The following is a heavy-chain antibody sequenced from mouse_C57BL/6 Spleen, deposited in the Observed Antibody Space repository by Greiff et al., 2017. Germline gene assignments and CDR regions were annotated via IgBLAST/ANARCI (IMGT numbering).Heavy chain of an antibody. CDR1: GFTFSDYY. D-gene: IGHD1-1*01. V-gene: IGHV5-16*01. Sequence: EVMLVESEGGLVQPGSSMKLSCTASGFTFSDYYMAWVRQVPAKGLEWVANINYDGSSTYYLDSLKSRFIISRDNAKNILYLQMSSLKSEDTATYYCAREIPVEGYFDVWGTGTTVTVSS. J-gene: IGHJ1*03. CDR3: AREIPVEGYFDV. CDR2: INYDGSST.